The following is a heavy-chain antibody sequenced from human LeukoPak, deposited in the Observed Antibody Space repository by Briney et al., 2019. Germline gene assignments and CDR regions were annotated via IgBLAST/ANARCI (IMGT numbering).Heavy chain of an antibody. CDR3: AKTGGIAASH. J-gene: IGHJ4*02. CDR1: GFTFSSYG. V-gene: IGHV3-30*02. CDR2: IRYDGSNK. D-gene: IGHD6-13*01. Sequence: GGSLRLSCAASGFTFSSYGMHWVRQAPGKGLEWVAFIRYDGSNKYYADSVKGRFTISRDNAKNSLYLQMNSLRAEDTAVYFCAKTGGIAASHWGQGTLVTVSS.